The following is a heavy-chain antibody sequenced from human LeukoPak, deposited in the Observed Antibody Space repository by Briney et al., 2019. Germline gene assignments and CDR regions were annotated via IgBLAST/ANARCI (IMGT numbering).Heavy chain of an antibody. D-gene: IGHD4-17*01. CDR1: GFTFSSYW. CDR3: AKDMDHDYDDYGFDY. V-gene: IGHV3-7*01. CDR2: IKQDGSEK. Sequence: AGGSLRLSCAASGFTFSSYWMSWVRQAPGKGLEWVANIKQDGSEKYYVDSVKGRFTISRDNAKNSLYLQMNSLRAEDTAVYYCAKDMDHDYDDYGFDYWGQGAPVTVSS. J-gene: IGHJ4*02.